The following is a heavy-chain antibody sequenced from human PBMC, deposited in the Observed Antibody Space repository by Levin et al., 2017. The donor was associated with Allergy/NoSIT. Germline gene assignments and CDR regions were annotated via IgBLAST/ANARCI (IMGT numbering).Heavy chain of an antibody. D-gene: IGHD6-13*01. V-gene: IGHV3-23*01. J-gene: IGHJ4*02. CDR2: IDDTGRNT. CDR3: AKLTVAGTFY. CDR1: GFTFRTYA. Sequence: GESLKISCEASGFTFRTYAMTWVRQAPGKGLAWVSSIDDTGRNTYHADSVKGRFTTSRDNSKNALYLQMNNLRADDTAVYYCAKLTVAGTFYWGQGTLLIVSS.